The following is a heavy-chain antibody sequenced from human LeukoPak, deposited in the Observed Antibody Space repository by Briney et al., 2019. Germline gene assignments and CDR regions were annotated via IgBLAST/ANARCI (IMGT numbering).Heavy chain of an antibody. CDR3: AKDMRELPPFDY. CDR1: GFTFSSYS. J-gene: IGHJ4*02. CDR2: ISSSSSYI. Sequence: GGSLRLSCAASGFTFSSYSMNWVRQAPGKGLEWVSSISSSSSYIYYVDSVKGRFTISRDNAKNSLYLQMNSLRAEDTAVHYCAKDMRELPPFDYWGQGTLVTVSS. V-gene: IGHV3-21*04. D-gene: IGHD1-26*01.